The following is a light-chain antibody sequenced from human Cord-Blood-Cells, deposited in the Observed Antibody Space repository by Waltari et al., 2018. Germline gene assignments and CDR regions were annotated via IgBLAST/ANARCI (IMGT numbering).Light chain of an antibody. Sequence: DIVLTQSPPTLSLSPGERATLSCRASQSVSSYLAWYQQKPGQAPRLLIYDASNRATGIPARFSGSGSGTDFTLTISSLEPEDFAVYYCQQRSNWPPATFGQGTRLEIK. CDR2: DAS. J-gene: IGKJ5*01. V-gene: IGKV3-11*01. CDR3: QQRSNWPPAT. CDR1: QSVSSY.